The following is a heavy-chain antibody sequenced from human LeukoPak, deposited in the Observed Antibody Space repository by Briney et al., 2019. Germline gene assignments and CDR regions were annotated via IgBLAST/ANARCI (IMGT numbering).Heavy chain of an antibody. V-gene: IGHV4-34*01. CDR1: GGSFSGYY. J-gene: IGHJ4*02. CDR3: ARGIAVAGTGVGGYFDY. Sequence: SETLSLTCAVYGGSFSGYYWSWIRQPPGKGLEWIGEINHSGSTNYNPSLKSRVTISVDTPKNQFSLRLSSVTAADTAVYYCARGIAVAGTGVGGYFDYWGQGTLVTVSS. D-gene: IGHD6-19*01. CDR2: INHSGST.